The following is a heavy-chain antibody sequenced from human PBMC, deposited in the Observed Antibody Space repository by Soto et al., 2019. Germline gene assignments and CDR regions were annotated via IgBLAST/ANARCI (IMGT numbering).Heavy chain of an antibody. Sequence: QVQLVESGGGLVKPGGSLRLSCAASGFTFSDYYMSWIRQAPGKGLEWVSYISSSGSTIYYADSVKGRFTISRDNAKNSRYLQMNSLRAEDTAVYYCARGAYGSGSYYNPFYYYYYMDVWGKGTTVTVSS. CDR3: ARGAYGSGSYYNPFYYYYYMDV. V-gene: IGHV3-11*01. CDR1: GFTFSDYY. CDR2: ISSSGSTI. J-gene: IGHJ6*03. D-gene: IGHD3-10*01.